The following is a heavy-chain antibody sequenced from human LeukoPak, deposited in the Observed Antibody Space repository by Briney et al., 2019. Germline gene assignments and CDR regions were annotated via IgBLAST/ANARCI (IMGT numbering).Heavy chain of an antibody. CDR1: GFTFSSYS. V-gene: IGHV3-48*02. CDR2: ISSSSSTI. D-gene: IGHD3-10*01. J-gene: IGHJ4*02. CDR3: ARAPYYGSGSVGYFDY. Sequence: PGGSLRLSCAASGFTFSSYSMNWVRQAPGKGLEWVSYISSSSSTIYYADSVKGRFTISRDNAKNSLYLQMNSLRDEDTAVYYCARAPYYGSGSVGYFDYWGQGTLVTVSS.